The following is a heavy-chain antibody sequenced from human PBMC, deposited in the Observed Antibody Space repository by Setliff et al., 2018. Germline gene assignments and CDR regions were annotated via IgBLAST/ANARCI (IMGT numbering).Heavy chain of an antibody. CDR1: GFTFSKYG. CDR3: AKDRPQGVNGRSLDY. J-gene: IGHJ4*02. Sequence: GGSLRLSCAASGFTFSKYGMYWVRQAPGKGLEWVAFIRYDGSNKYYADSVKGRFTISRDNSKNILSLQMNSLRGEDTSVYYCAKDRPQGVNGRSLDYWGRGALVTVSS. D-gene: IGHD3-10*01. CDR2: IRYDGSNK. V-gene: IGHV3-30*02.